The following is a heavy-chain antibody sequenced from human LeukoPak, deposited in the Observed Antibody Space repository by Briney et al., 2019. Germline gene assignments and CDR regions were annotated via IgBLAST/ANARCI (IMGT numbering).Heavy chain of an antibody. D-gene: IGHD3-10*01. CDR3: ARDGSGEWPIGY. J-gene: IGHJ4*02. V-gene: IGHV3-7*01. CDR2: IKYDGSEK. CDR1: GFTFSSKW. Sequence: PGGSLRLPCAASGFTFSSKWMSWVRQAPGKGLEWVANIKYDGSEKYCVDSVKGRFTISRDNAKNSLYLQMNSLRVEDTAVYYCARDGSGEWPIGYWGQGTLVTVSS.